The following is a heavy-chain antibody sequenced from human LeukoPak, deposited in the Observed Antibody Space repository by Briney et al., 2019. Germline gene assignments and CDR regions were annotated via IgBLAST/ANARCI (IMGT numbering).Heavy chain of an antibody. Sequence: ASVKVSCKASGYTFTGYYIHGVRQAPGQGREWMGWINPKSGGTNYAQKFQGRVTMTRDTSISTAYMELSRLRSDDTAVYFCARVIGFGELSLGHWGQGTLVTVSS. CDR3: ARVIGFGELSLGH. J-gene: IGHJ4*02. V-gene: IGHV1-2*02. D-gene: IGHD3-10*01. CDR1: GYTFTGYY. CDR2: INPKSGGT.